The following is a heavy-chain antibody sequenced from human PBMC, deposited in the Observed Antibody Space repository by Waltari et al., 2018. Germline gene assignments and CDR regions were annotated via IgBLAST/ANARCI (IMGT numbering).Heavy chain of an antibody. CDR2: INHSGST. CDR3: AGGETYYYGMDV. CDR1: GGSFSGYY. V-gene: IGHV4-34*01. J-gene: IGHJ6*02. Sequence: QVQLQQWGAGLLKPSETLSLTCAVYGGSFSGYYWSWIRQPPGKGLEWIGEINHSGSTNYNPSLKSRVTISVDTSKNQFSLKLSSVTAADTAVYYCAGGETYYYGMDVWGQGTTVTVSS.